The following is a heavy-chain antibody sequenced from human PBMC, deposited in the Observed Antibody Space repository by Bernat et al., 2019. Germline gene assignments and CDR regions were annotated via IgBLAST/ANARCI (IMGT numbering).Heavy chain of an antibody. D-gene: IGHD2-15*01. V-gene: IGHV3-11*01. CDR1: GFIFSDYY. Sequence: QVQLVESGGGLVKPGGSLRLSCAASGFIFSDYYMTWIRQAPGKGLEWISYYADSVKGRFTISRDNAKNSLYLQMNSLRAEDTAVDYCARASKYCSGGSCYSSALDICGQGTMVTVSS. CDR3: ARASKYCSGGSCYSSALDI. J-gene: IGHJ3*02.